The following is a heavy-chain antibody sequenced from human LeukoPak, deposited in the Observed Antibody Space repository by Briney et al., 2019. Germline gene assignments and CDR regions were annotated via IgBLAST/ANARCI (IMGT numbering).Heavy chain of an antibody. CDR1: GYSFTSYW. CDR2: SYPRDSDT. J-gene: IGHJ4*02. V-gene: IGHV5-51*01. D-gene: IGHD3-22*01. CDR3: ARPGTVWDDSSAKVWWYFDY. Sequence: GESLKISCKGSGYSFTSYWIGWVRQMPGKGLEWMGISYPRDSDTRYSPSFQGQVTISADKSISTAYLQWSSLKASDTAMYYCARPGTVWDDSSAKVWWYFDYWGQGTMVTVSS.